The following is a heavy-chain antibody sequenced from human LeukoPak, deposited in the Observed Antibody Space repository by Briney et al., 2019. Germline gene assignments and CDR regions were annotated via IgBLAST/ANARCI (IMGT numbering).Heavy chain of an antibody. J-gene: IGHJ4*02. CDR2: ISSSDTTI. V-gene: IGHV3-11*04. Sequence: GGSLRLSCAGSGFTISDYYMSWIRQAPGKGLEWVSYISSSDTTIYYADSVKGRFTISRDNAQNSLYLQMNTLRADDTAVYYRARADCSSTSCYELDYWGQGTLVTVSS. D-gene: IGHD2-2*01. CDR3: ARADCSSTSCYELDY. CDR1: GFTISDYY.